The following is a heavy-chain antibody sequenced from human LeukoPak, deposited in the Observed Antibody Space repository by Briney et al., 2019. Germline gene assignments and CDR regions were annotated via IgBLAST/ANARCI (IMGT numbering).Heavy chain of an antibody. CDR3: GRGHRFCSRGNCNSPVDY. D-gene: IGHD2-15*01. V-gene: IGHV3-23*01. CDR1: GLTFTNNA. J-gene: IGHJ4*02. Sequence: GGSLRLSCAMSGLTFTNNAMAWVRQAPGKGLEWVSTIGGGDVEIHYADSVKGRFTISRDNSKNTLYLQMNSLRAEDTAVYYCGRGHRFCSRGNCNSPVDYWGQGTLVTVSS. CDR2: IGGGDVEI.